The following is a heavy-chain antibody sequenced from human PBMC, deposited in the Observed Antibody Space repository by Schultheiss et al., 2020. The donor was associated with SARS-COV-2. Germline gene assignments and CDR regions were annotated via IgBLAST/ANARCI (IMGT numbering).Heavy chain of an antibody. CDR3: ARDSREHAAAGKGPYYYYYGMDV. V-gene: IGHV4-39*07. Sequence: SETLSLTCTVSGGSISSSSYYWSWIRQPPGKGLEWIGEINHSGSTNYNPSLKSRVTISVDTSKNQFSLKLSSVTAADTAVYYCARDSREHAAAGKGPYYYYYGMDVWGQGTTVTVSS. J-gene: IGHJ6*02. D-gene: IGHD6-13*01. CDR2: INHSGST. CDR1: GGSISSSSYY.